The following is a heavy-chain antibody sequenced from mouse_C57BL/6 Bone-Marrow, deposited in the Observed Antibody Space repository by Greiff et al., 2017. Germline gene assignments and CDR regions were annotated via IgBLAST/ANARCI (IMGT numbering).Heavy chain of an antibody. D-gene: IGHD2-1*01. CDR1: GYTFTSYW. Sequence: QLKQPGAELVRPGSSVKLSCKASGYTFTSYWMDRVKQRPGQGLEWIGNIYPSDSETHYNQKFKDKATLTVDKSSSTAYMQLSSLTSEDSAVYYCASYGILAYWGQGTLVTVSA. CDR3: ASYGILAY. J-gene: IGHJ3*01. V-gene: IGHV1-61*01. CDR2: IYPSDSET.